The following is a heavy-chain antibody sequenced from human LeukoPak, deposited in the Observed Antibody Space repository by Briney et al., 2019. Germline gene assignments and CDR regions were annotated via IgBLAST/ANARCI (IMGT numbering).Heavy chain of an antibody. CDR1: GGSISSSSYY. D-gene: IGHD3-22*01. CDR2: IYYSGST. Sequence: SETLSLTCTVSGGSISSSSYYWGWIRQPPGKGLEWIGSIYYSGSTYYNPSLKSRVTISVDTSKNQFSLKLSSVTATDTAVYYCARSSANYYDGSGYYYVPPYYFDYWGQGTLVTVSS. J-gene: IGHJ4*02. V-gene: IGHV4-39*01. CDR3: ARSSANYYDGSGYYYVPPYYFDY.